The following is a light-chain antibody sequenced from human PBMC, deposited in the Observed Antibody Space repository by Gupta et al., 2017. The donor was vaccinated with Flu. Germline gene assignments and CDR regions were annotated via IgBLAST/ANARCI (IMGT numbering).Light chain of an antibody. CDR3: EAWDESLSGHMA. V-gene: IGLV1-44*01. J-gene: IGLJ3*02. CDR1: TSNIGSNF. Sequence: QSVLAQPPSVSGPPGQRVTISCSGSTSNIGSNFVNWYQQLPETAPKLLIFNNDQRPSGVPDRVSASKSGTSATLDINGLHSEDEAEYYCEAWDESLSGHMAFGEGTKVTVL. CDR2: NND.